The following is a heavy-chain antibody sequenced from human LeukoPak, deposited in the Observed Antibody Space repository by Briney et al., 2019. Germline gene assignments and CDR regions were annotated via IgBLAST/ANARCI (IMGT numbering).Heavy chain of an antibody. J-gene: IGHJ4*02. CDR2: IKSDGTTI. CDR3: TRVASGYYGNFDY. CDR1: GFSLSSYW. Sequence: QPGGSLRLSCAASGFSLSSYWMHWVRQAPGKGLVWVSRIKSDGTTITYADSVKGRFTISRDNAKNMLYPQMNSLRAEDTAVYYCTRVASGYYGNFDYWGQGTPVTVSS. V-gene: IGHV3-74*01. D-gene: IGHD3-22*01.